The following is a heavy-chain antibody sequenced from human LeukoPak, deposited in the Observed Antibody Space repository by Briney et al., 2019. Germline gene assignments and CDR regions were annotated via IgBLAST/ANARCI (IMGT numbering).Heavy chain of an antibody. CDR2: IYWNDDK. CDR1: GFSLSTSGVG. CDR3: AHRAGVVVVY. D-gene: IGHD2-15*01. Sequence: SGPTLVKPTQTLTLTCTFPGFSLSTSGVGVGWIRQPPGKALEWLSLIYWNDDKRYSPSLKSRLTIPKDPSKNQVVLTMPNMVPVDTATYYCAHRAGVVVVYWGQGTLVTVSS. V-gene: IGHV2-5*01. J-gene: IGHJ4*02.